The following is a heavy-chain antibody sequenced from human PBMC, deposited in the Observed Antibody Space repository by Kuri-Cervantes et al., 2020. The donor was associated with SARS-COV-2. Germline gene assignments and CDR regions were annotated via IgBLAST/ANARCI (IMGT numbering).Heavy chain of an antibody. CDR3: ARGYRYNLPYFAY. J-gene: IGHJ4*02. Sequence: GESLKISCAASGFTFSSYWMSWVRQAPGKGLEWVSSISSSSSYIYYADSVKGRFTISRDNAKNSLYLQMNSLRAEDTAVYYCARGYRYNLPYFAYWGQGTLVTVSS. D-gene: IGHD1-1*01. CDR2: ISSSSSYI. CDR1: GFTFSSYW. V-gene: IGHV3-21*01.